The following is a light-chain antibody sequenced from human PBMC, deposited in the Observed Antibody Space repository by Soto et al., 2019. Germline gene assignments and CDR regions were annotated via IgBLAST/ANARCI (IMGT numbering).Light chain of an antibody. Sequence: DIQMTQSPSTLSASVGDRVTITCRASQSISSWLAWYQQKPGKAPKFLIYDASNLESGVPSRFSGSGSGAEFTLTISSLQPDDFATYYCQHYNSYGTFGQGAKVDIK. CDR1: QSISSW. CDR2: DAS. CDR3: QHYNSYGT. V-gene: IGKV1-5*01. J-gene: IGKJ1*01.